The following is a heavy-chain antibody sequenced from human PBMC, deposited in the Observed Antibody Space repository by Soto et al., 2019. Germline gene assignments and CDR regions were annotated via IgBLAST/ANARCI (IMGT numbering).Heavy chain of an antibody. Sequence: ASVKVSCKASGYTFTSYAMHWVRQAPGQRLEWMGWINAGNGNTKYSQKFQGRVTITRDTSASTAYMELSSLRSEDTAVYYCARDSQPYDSSGQPQAWGQGIPVTVSS. CDR3: ARDSQPYDSSGQPQA. J-gene: IGHJ4*02. CDR1: GYTFTSYA. CDR2: INAGNGNT. D-gene: IGHD3-22*01. V-gene: IGHV1-3*01.